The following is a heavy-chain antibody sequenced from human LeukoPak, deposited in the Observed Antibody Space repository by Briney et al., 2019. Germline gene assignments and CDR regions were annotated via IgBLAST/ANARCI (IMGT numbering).Heavy chain of an antibody. D-gene: IGHD2-15*01. CDR2: IYSGGST. J-gene: IGHJ3*02. V-gene: IGHV3-66*01. Sequence: GGSLRLSCAASGFTVSSNYMSWVRQAPGKGLEWVSVIYSGGSTYYADSVKGRFTISRDNSKNTLYLQMNSLRAEDTAVYYCARGGHIVVVVAATLSAFDIWGQGTMVTVSS. CDR3: ARGGHIVVVVAATLSAFDI. CDR1: GFTVSSNY.